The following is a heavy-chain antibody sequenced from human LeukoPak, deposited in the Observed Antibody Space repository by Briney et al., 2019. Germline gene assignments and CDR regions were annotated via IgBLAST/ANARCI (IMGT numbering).Heavy chain of an antibody. D-gene: IGHD3-9*01. J-gene: IGHJ3*02. Sequence: PGGSLRLSCAASGFTFSSYWMHWVRQGPGKGLEWVSSISSSSTYIYYADSVKGRFTISRDNAKNSLYLQMNSLRAEDTAVYYCARPVAGAYYDILTGYYPGGDAFDIWGQGTMVTVSS. V-gene: IGHV3-21*01. CDR2: ISSSSTYI. CDR3: ARPVAGAYYDILTGYYPGGDAFDI. CDR1: GFTFSSYW.